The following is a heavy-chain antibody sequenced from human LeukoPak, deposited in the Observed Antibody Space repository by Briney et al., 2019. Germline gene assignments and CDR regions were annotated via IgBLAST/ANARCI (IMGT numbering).Heavy chain of an antibody. Sequence: SETLSLTCTVSGGSVSGSHYWGWIRQPPGKGLEWIGSIYYGGSTYYNASLRSRVTTSVDTSKNQFSLKLSSVTAADTAVYYCAKSTYYYDTFVNAFDLWGQGTVVTVSS. J-gene: IGHJ3*01. CDR2: IYYGGST. V-gene: IGHV4-39*07. D-gene: IGHD3-22*01. CDR3: AKSTYYYDTFVNAFDL. CDR1: GGSVSGSHY.